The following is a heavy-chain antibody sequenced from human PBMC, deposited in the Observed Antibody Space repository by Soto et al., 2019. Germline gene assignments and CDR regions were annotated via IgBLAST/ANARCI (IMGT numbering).Heavy chain of an antibody. Sequence: EVQLVESGGGLIQPGGSLRLSCAVSGFTVSNNYMSWVRQAPGKGLEGVSVIYSGGYTAYGDSVKGRFTISRDNSNNTLYSQRNRWSPYATAVFYGDANPGGGGYWGQGTLVTVSS. CDR1: GFTVSNNY. CDR3: DANPGGGGY. J-gene: IGHJ4*02. V-gene: IGHV3-53*01. CDR2: IYSGGYT. D-gene: IGHD3-10*01.